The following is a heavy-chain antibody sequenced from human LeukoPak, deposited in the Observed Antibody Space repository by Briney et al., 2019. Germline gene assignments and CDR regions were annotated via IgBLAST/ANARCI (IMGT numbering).Heavy chain of an antibody. V-gene: IGHV4-59*01. Sequence: PSETLSLTCTVSGGSISNYYWSWIRQPPGKGLEWIGYIYYSGSTNYNPSLKSRVTISVDTSKNLFSLNLSSVTAAVTAVDCCARDANPSGDYVYHYWGQGALVTVSS. CDR1: GGSISNYY. CDR3: ARDANPSGDYVYHY. D-gene: IGHD4-17*01. CDR2: IYYSGST. J-gene: IGHJ4*02.